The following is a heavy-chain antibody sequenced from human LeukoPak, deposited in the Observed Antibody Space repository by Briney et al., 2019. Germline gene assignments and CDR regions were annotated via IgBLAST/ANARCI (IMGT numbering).Heavy chain of an antibody. J-gene: IGHJ4*02. V-gene: IGHV4-59*08. Sequence: SETLSLTCAVSGGSIYSHYWGWIRQPPGKGPEWIGDIYYKGNTNYNPSLKSRVTISLDTSKNHLSLTLTSVVAADTAIYYCMRRDTGWSYSDYWGQGILVTVSS. CDR2: IYYKGNT. CDR1: GGSIYSHY. CDR3: MRRDTGWSYSDY. D-gene: IGHD6-19*01.